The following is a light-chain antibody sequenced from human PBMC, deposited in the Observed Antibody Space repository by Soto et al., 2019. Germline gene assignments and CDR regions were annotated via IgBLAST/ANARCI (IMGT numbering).Light chain of an antibody. CDR3: SSHGGSNAFYV. Sequence: QSALTQPPSASGSPGQSVTISCIGTSSDVGAYNFVSWYQQHPGKVPKLMIYEVNKRPSGVPDRFSGSKSGNTASLTVSGLQAEDEADYYRSSHGGSNAFYVFGTGTKVTVL. CDR1: SSDVGAYNF. CDR2: EVN. V-gene: IGLV2-8*01. J-gene: IGLJ1*01.